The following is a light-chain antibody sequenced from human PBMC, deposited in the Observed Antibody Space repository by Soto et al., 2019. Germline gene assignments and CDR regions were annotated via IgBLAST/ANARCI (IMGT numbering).Light chain of an antibody. Sequence: DIVLTQTRLSSPVTLGQPASISCRSSQSLVHIDGNTYFNWLQQRPGQPPRLLIYKISNRFPGVTDRFSGSEAGTDFTLNISRVEDEDVGVYYCMQATQSYTFGQGNRLELK. CDR2: KIS. CDR3: MQATQSYT. V-gene: IGKV2-24*01. CDR1: QSLVHIDGNTY. J-gene: IGKJ2*01.